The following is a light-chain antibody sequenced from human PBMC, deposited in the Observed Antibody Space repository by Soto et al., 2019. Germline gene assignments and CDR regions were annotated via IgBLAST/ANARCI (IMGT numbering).Light chain of an antibody. V-gene: IGKV1-17*01. Sequence: DIQMTQSPSSLSASVGDRVTITCRASQGIRNDLGWYQQKPGKAPKRLIYGASNLQSGVPSRFSGSGSGTEFPLTTSSLQADDFATYYCLQHYRYLSFGQGTKVDIK. J-gene: IGKJ1*01. CDR2: GAS. CDR1: QGIRND. CDR3: LQHYRYLS.